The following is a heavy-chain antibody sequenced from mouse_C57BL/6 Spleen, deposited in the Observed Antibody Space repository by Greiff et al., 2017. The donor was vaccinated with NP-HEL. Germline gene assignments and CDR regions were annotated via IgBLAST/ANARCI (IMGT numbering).Heavy chain of an antibody. D-gene: IGHD2-3*01. V-gene: IGHV14-2*01. CDR2: IDPEDGEN. CDR1: GSNIKDYY. Sequence: VQLKQSGAELVKPGASVKLSSTASGSNIKDYYMHWVKQRTEQGLEWIGRIDPEDGENKYAPKFQGKATITADTSSNTAYLQLSSLTSEDTAVYYSARHDGYFDDWGQGTTLAVSS. J-gene: IGHJ2*01. CDR3: ARHDGYFDD.